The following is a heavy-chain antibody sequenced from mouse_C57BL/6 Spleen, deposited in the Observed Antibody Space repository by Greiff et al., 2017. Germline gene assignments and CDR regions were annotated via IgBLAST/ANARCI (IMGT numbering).Heavy chain of an antibody. CDR2: INPNNGGT. D-gene: IGHD2-1*01. Sequence: EVQLHQSGPELVKPGASVKISCKASGYTFTDYYMNWVKQSHGKSLEWIGDINPNNGGTSYNQKFKGKATLTVDKSSSTAYMALRSLTSEDSAVYYCARGDGNYVAMDYWGQGTSVTVSS. CDR1: GYTFTDYY. J-gene: IGHJ4*01. V-gene: IGHV1-26*01. CDR3: ARGDGNYVAMDY.